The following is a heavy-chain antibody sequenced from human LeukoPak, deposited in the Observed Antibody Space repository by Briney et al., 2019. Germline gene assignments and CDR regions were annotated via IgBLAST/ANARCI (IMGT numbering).Heavy chain of an antibody. Sequence: PGGSLRLSCAASGFTFSSFTMNWARQVPGKGLEWISYISLGNSTMFYADSVKSRFTISRDNAKNSLYLQMNSLRDDDTAVYYCARVGNGRSWDYWGQGTLVSVSS. CDR1: GFTFSSFT. V-gene: IGHV3-48*02. CDR3: ARVGNGRSWDY. D-gene: IGHD2-15*01. CDR2: ISLGNSTM. J-gene: IGHJ4*02.